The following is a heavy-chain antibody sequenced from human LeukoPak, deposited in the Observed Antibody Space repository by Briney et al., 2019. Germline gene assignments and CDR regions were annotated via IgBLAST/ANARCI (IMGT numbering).Heavy chain of an antibody. CDR3: ARNYYGSGSYLSFDY. V-gene: IGHV1-2*04. D-gene: IGHD3-10*01. Sequence: GASVKVSCKASGYTFTGYYMHWVRQAPGQGLEWMGWINPNSGGTNYAQKFQGWVTMTRDTSISTAYTELSRLRSDDTAVYYCARNYYGSGSYLSFDYWGQGTLVTVSS. J-gene: IGHJ4*02. CDR1: GYTFTGYY. CDR2: INPNSGGT.